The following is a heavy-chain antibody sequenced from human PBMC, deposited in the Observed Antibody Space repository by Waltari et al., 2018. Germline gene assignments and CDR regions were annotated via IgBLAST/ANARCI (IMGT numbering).Heavy chain of an antibody. CDR3: AREGFSGSYYGMDV. J-gene: IGHJ6*02. Sequence: QVQLVESGGGVVQPGRSLRLSCAASGFTFSSYAMHWVRQAQGKGLEGVAVISYDGSNKYYADSVKGRFTISRDNSKNTLYLQMNSLRAEDTAVYYCAREGFSGSYYGMDVWGQGTTVTVSS. CDR1: GFTFSSYA. V-gene: IGHV3-30-3*01. CDR2: ISYDGSNK. D-gene: IGHD1-26*01.